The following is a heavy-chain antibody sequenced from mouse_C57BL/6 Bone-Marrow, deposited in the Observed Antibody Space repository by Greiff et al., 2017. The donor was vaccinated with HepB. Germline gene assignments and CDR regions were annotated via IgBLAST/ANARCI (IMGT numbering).Heavy chain of an antibody. CDR1: GYTFTSYW. D-gene: IGHD2-3*01. Sequence: QVQLQQPGAELVKPGASVKLSCKASGYTFTSYWMHWVKQRPGRGLEWIGRIDPKSGGTKYNEKFKSKATLTVDKPSSTAYMQLSSLTSEDSAVYYCARSRLLQAFAYWGQGTLVTVSA. J-gene: IGHJ3*01. CDR3: ARSRLLQAFAY. V-gene: IGHV1-72*01. CDR2: IDPKSGGT.